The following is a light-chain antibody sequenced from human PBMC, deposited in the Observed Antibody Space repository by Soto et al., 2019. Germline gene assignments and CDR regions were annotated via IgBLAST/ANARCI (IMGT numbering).Light chain of an antibody. J-gene: IGLJ1*01. V-gene: IGLV2-14*01. CDR2: DVS. Sequence: QSALTQPASVSGSPGQSITISCTGTSSDVGAYNYVSWYQQHPGTAPKLMIYDVSNRPSGVSNRFSGSKYCNTASLTISGLQAEDEADYYCSSYTSSSTPYVFGSGTKLTVL. CDR1: SSDVGAYNY. CDR3: SSYTSSSTPYV.